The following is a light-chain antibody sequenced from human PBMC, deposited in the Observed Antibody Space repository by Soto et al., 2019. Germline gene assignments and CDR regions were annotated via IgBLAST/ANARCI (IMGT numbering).Light chain of an antibody. Sequence: DIVMTQSPDSLAVYLGERATINCRSSQTILYRSNNRNHLSWYQLKPGQPPKLLIYWASTRESGVPDRFSGRGSGTDFTLTISSLQTEDVATYYCSQYLGTPHTFGQGTKVEIK. J-gene: IGKJ1*01. CDR3: SQYLGTPHT. CDR1: QTILYRSNNRNH. CDR2: WAS. V-gene: IGKV4-1*01.